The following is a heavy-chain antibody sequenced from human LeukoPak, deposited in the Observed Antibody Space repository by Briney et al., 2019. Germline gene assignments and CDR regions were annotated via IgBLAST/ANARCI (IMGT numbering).Heavy chain of an antibody. CDR2: MNPNSGNT. J-gene: IGHJ4*02. CDR3: ARLTRYDFWSPSSIDY. V-gene: IGHV1-8*01. CDR1: GYTFTSYD. D-gene: IGHD3-3*01. Sequence: ASVKVSCKASGYTFTSYDINWVRQATGQGLEWMGWMNPNSGNTGYAQKFQGRVTMNTDTSTSTAYMELRSLRSDDTAVYYCARLTRYDFWSPSSIDYWGQGTLVTVSS.